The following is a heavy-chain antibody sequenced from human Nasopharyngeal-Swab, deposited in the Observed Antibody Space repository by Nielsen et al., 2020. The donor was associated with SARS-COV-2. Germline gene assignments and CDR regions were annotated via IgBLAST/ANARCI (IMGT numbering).Heavy chain of an antibody. CDR1: GCSFSTYY. V-gene: IGHV4-59*13. D-gene: IGHD2-15*01. Sequence: SDTLSLTCTVSGCSFSTYYWTWIRQPPGKGLEWIGYIYYSGSTNYNPSLKSLVTISVDTSKNQFSLKLSSVTAADTAVYYCARGGRYCSGGSCLLNWFDPWGQGTLVTVSS. CDR3: ARGGRYCSGGSCLLNWFDP. J-gene: IGHJ5*02. CDR2: IYYSGST.